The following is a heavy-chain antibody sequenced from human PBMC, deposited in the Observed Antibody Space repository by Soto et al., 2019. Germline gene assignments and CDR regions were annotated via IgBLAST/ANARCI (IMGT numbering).Heavy chain of an antibody. CDR1: GFTFDDYA. V-gene: IGHV3-9*01. CDR2: ISWNSGSI. Sequence: GGSLRLSCAASGFTFDDYAMHWVRQAPGKGLEWVSGISWNSGSIGYADSVKGRFTISRDNAKNSLYLQMNSLRAEDTALYYCAKDIAQRSNHYYYYGIDVWAQGTTVTVSS. CDR3: AKDIAQRSNHYYYYGIDV. D-gene: IGHD2-2*01. J-gene: IGHJ6*01.